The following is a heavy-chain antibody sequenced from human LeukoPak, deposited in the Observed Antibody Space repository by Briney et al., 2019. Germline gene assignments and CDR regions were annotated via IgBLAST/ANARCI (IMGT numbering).Heavy chain of an antibody. CDR3: ARSEHHYGDYF. CDR2: INTNTGNP. CDR1: GYTFTTYA. V-gene: IGHV7-4-1*02. D-gene: IGHD4-17*01. Sequence: GASVKVSCKAPGYTFTTYAINWVRQAPGQGLEWMGWINTNTGNPTYVQGFTGRFVFSLDTSVSTAYLQISSLKAEDTAVYYCARSEHHYGDYFWGQGTLVTVSS. J-gene: IGHJ4*02.